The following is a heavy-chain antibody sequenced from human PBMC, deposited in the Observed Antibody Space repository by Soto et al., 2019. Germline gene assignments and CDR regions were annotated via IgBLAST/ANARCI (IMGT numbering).Heavy chain of an antibody. CDR1: GGSISSYY. CDR3: ARVSYDSSGPQFDY. J-gene: IGHJ4*02. V-gene: IGHV4-59*01. Sequence: SETLSLTCTVSGGSISSYYWSWIRQPPGKGLEWIGYIYYSGSTNYNPSLKSRVTISVDTSKNQFSLKLSSVTAEDTAVYYCARVSYDSSGPQFDYWGQGTLVTV. D-gene: IGHD3-22*01. CDR2: IYYSGST.